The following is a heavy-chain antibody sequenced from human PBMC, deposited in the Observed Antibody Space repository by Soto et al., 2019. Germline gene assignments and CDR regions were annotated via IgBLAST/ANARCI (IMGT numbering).Heavy chain of an antibody. CDR2: ISGSGGST. CDR1: EFTFSSYA. D-gene: IGHD2-15*01. J-gene: IGHJ4*02. Sequence: EVQLLESGGGLVQPGGSLRLSCAASEFTFSSYAMSWVRQAPGKGLEWVSAISGSGGSTYYADSVKGRFTISRDNSKNTLYLQMNSLRAEDTAVYYCASKGYCSGGSCYLLKYYFDYWGQGTLVTVSS. V-gene: IGHV3-23*01. CDR3: ASKGYCSGGSCYLLKYYFDY.